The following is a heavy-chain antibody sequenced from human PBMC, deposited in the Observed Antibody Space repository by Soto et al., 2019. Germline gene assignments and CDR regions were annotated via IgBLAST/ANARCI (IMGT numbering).Heavy chain of an antibody. CDR2: IIPIFGTA. V-gene: IGHV1-69*12. CDR3: ARDNRYCSGGSCYPYYYSYYGMDV. J-gene: IGHJ6*02. Sequence: QVQLVQSGAEVKKPGSSVKVSCKASGGTFSSYAISWVRQAPGQGLEWMGGIIPIFGTANYAQKFQGRVTITADESTSTAYMELSSLRSEDTAVYYCARDNRYCSGGSCYPYYYSYYGMDVWGQGTTVTVSS. D-gene: IGHD2-15*01. CDR1: GGTFSSYA.